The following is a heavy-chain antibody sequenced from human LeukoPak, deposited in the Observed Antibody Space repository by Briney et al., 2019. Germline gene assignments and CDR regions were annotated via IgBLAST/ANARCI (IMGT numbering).Heavy chain of an antibody. Sequence: GGSLRLSCAASGFTFSSYAMTWVRQAPGKGLEWVPVVGGSGSSTYYADSVQGRFTIYRDNSKNTLYLQMNSLRAEDTAVYYCAKDSNYFGSGSIDYWGQGTLVTVSS. CDR1: GFTFSSYA. CDR3: AKDSNYFGSGSIDY. CDR2: VGGSGSST. V-gene: IGHV3-23*01. J-gene: IGHJ4*02. D-gene: IGHD3-10*01.